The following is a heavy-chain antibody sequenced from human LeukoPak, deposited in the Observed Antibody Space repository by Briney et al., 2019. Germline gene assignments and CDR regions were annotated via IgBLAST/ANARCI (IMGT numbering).Heavy chain of an antibody. J-gene: IGHJ4*02. CDR3: ARRVWDGYNWNSFDS. Sequence: ASVKVSCKTSGYSENFYGITWVRQVAGQGLEWMGWISAQHGQTEYAPNSQDRVTMTTDTYTNTAYMELSSLRSEDTAVYYCARRVWDGYNWNSFDSWGQGTLVTVSS. CDR2: ISAQHGQT. D-gene: IGHD5-24*01. V-gene: IGHV1-18*01. CDR1: GYSENFYG.